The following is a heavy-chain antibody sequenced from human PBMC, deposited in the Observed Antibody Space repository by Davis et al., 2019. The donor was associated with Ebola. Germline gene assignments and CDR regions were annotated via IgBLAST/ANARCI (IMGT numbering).Heavy chain of an antibody. CDR1: GWSFSGYY. D-gene: IGHD2-2*02. CDR2: INHSGST. J-gene: IGHJ5*02. Sequence: SETLSLTCAVSGWSFSGYYWRWIRQPPGKGLEWIGEINHSGSTNYNPSLKSRFTISVDTSKNQFYLKLSYVTAADTAVYYCARAGKYCSSTSGYTNWFDPWGQGTLVTVSS. CDR3: ARAGKYCSSTSGYTNWFDP. V-gene: IGHV4-34*01.